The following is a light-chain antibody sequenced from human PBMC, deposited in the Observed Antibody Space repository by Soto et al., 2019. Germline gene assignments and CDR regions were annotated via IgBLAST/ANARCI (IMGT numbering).Light chain of an antibody. J-gene: IGKJ3*01. V-gene: IGKV1-12*01. CDR3: QQAHSFPFT. CDR2: AAS. CDR1: QVINNW. Sequence: DIQMTQSPSSVSASVGDRVTITCRASQVINNWLAWYQQKPEKAPNLLIYAASTLQTGVPSRFSGRGSGTDFSLSTRSLQPVDVETYYCQQAHSFPFTFGPGNKVEI.